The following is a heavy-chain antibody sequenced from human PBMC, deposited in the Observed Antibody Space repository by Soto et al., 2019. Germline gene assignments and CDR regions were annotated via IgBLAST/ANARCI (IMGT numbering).Heavy chain of an antibody. J-gene: IGHJ4*02. V-gene: IGHV1-46*01. CDR3: ARHLAAGAI. CDR2: INPTGGST. D-gene: IGHD6-19*01. CDR1: GYIFINYY. Sequence: QVHLVQSGAEVKKPGASVKVSCKASGYIFINYYIHWVRQAPGHGLEWMARINPTGGSTNYAQKFQGRFTVTMETSTSTGYMALSSLTSEDTAMDYWARHLAAGAIWGQGTLVPVSS.